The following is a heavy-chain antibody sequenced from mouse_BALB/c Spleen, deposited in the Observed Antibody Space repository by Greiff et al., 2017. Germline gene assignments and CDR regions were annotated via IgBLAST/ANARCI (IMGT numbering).Heavy chain of an antibody. CDR1: GFNIKDTY. J-gene: IGHJ3*01. CDR3: ARDYYGSSQFAY. CDR2: IDPANGNT. Sequence: EVQLQQSGAELVKPGASVKLSCTASGFNIKDTYMHWVKQRPEQGLEWIGRIDPANGNTKYDPKFQGKATITADTSSNTAYLQLSSLTSEDTAVYYCARDYYGSSQFAYWGQGTLVTVSA. V-gene: IGHV14-3*02. D-gene: IGHD1-1*01.